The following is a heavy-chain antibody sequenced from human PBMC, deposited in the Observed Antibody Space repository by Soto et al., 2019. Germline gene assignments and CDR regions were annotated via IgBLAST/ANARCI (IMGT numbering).Heavy chain of an antibody. CDR1: GYTFTTYG. D-gene: IGHD3-10*01. CDR2: ISAYSGKT. CDR3: ARDPYGGDDQY. Sequence: QVQLVQSGGEVKKPGASVKVSCKTSGYTFTTYGISWVRQAPGQGLEWVGWISAYSGKTHYAQKFQSKVTMTTDTSTNTAYLELRSRRSDATAVYYSARDPYGGDDQYSAHGTLVTVSS. V-gene: IGHV1-18*01. J-gene: IGHJ4*01.